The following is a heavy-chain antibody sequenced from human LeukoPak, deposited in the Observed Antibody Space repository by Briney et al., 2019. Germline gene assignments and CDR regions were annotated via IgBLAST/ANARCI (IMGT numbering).Heavy chain of an antibody. V-gene: IGHV3-23*01. CDR2: ISGSGGST. D-gene: IGHD1-26*01. CDR3: GKDPEWELQGWFDP. CDR1: GFTFSSYA. Sequence: GGSLRLSCAASGFTFSSYAMSWVRQAPGKGLEWVSAISGSGGSTYYADSVKGRFTISRDNSKNTLYLQMNSLRAEDTAVYYCGKDPEWELQGWFDPWGQGTPVTVSS. J-gene: IGHJ5*02.